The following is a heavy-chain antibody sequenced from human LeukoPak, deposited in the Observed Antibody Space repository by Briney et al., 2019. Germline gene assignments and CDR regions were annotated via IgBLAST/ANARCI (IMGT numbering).Heavy chain of an antibody. Sequence: SETLSLTCTVSGGSISSSSYYWGWIRQPPGKGLEWIGSIYYSGSTYYNPSLKSRVTISVDTSKNQFFLKLSSVTAADTAVYYCARLYSYGSNFDYWGQGTLVTVSS. J-gene: IGHJ4*02. CDR2: IYYSGST. CDR3: ARLYSYGSNFDY. V-gene: IGHV4-39*01. CDR1: GGSISSSSYY. D-gene: IGHD5-18*01.